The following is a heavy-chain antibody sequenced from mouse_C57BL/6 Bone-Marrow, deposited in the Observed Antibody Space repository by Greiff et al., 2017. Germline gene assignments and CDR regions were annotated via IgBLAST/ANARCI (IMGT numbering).Heavy chain of an antibody. V-gene: IGHV1-50*01. CDR3: ASTVSFDY. J-gene: IGHJ2*01. Sequence: QVQLQQPGAELVKPGASVKLSCKASGYTFTSYWMQWVKQRPGQGLEWIGEIDPSASYTNYNQKFKGKATLTVDTSSSTAYMQLSSLTSEDSAVYYCASTVSFDYWGQGTTLTVSS. CDR2: IDPSASYT. CDR1: GYTFTSYW.